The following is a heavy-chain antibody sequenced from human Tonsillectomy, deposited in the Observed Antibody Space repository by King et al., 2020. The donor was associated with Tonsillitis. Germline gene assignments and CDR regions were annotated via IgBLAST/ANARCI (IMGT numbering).Heavy chain of an antibody. J-gene: IGHJ4*02. Sequence: VQLVESGGGVVQPGRSLRLSCAASGFTFSTYAMHWVRQAPGKGLEWVAVISYDGSNKYYADSVKGRFTISRDNSKNTLYLQMNNLRAADTAVYYCARLYYYGSGSYDYWGQGTLVTVSS. CDR3: ARLYYYGSGSYDY. D-gene: IGHD3-10*01. V-gene: IGHV3-30-3*01. CDR1: GFTFSTYA. CDR2: ISYDGSNK.